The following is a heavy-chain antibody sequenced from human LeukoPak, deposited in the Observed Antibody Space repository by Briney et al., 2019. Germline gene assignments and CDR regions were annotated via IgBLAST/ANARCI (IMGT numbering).Heavy chain of an antibody. D-gene: IGHD3-10*01. Sequence: GGSLRLSCATSGFAFRKYAMNWVRQAPGKGLEWVSTISGSGGSTYYADSVKGRFTISRDNSKNTLDLRMNSLRAEDTAVYYCAKGPPFGSGSYYTWGQGTLVTVSS. V-gene: IGHV3-23*01. J-gene: IGHJ5*02. CDR3: AKGPPFGSGSYYT. CDR2: ISGSGGST. CDR1: GFAFRKYA.